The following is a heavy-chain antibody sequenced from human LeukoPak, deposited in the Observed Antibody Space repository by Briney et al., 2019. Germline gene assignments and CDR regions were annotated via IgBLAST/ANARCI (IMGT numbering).Heavy chain of an antibody. CDR3: ARDRIEMSTRDYYGMDV. CDR2: IYSGGST. J-gene: IGHJ6*02. CDR1: GFTVSTNY. D-gene: IGHD5-24*01. Sequence: GGSLRLSCAASGFTVSTNYMSWVRQAPGKGLEWVSVIYSGGSTYYGDSVKGRFTISRDISKNTVYLQMNSLRAEDTAVYYCARDRIEMSTRDYYGMDVWGQGTSVTVSS. V-gene: IGHV3-53*01.